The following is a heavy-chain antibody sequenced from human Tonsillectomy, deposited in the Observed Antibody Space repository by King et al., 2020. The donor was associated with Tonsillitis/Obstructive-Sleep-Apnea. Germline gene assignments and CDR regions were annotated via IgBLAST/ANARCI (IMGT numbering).Heavy chain of an antibody. CDR2: IIPNTGGT. CDR3: ARGLGAGTNYYYGMDV. J-gene: IGHJ6*02. V-gene: IGHV1-2*02. CDR1: GYTFTGYY. D-gene: IGHD1-1*01. Sequence: VQLVESGAEVKKPGASVKVSCKASGYTFTGYYIHWVRQAPGQGLEWMGWIIPNTGGTNYAQQFQGRVTMTRDTSISTAYMELRRLRSDDTAVYYCARGLGAGTNYYYGMDVWGQGTTVTVSS.